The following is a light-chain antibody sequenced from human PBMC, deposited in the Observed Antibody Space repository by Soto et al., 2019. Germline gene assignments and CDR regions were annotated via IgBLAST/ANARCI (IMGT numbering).Light chain of an antibody. CDR3: QQYNNWPQGT. Sequence: EIVLTQSPGTLSVSPGERATLSFRASQSVGNNLAWYQQKPGQAPRLLIHGASTRATGIPARFSGSGSGTEFTLTISSLQSEDFAVYYCQQYNNWPQGTFGQGTKVDIK. CDR1: QSVGNN. CDR2: GAS. V-gene: IGKV3-15*01. J-gene: IGKJ1*01.